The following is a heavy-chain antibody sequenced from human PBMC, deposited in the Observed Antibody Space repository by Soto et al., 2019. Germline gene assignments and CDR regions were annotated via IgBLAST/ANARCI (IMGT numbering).Heavy chain of an antibody. Sequence: QVQLQKSGPGLVKPSETLSLSCTVSGGSISSYYWSWFRQSPGKRMEWIGYVHHSWGSSYNPSLQSRVAISLDMSKSQFSLKVTSVTATDTAVYYCARQGFGPLHGLVDVWGQGTTVTVSS. D-gene: IGHD3-10*01. CDR2: VHHSWGS. CDR3: ARQGFGPLHGLVDV. V-gene: IGHV4-59*08. CDR1: GGSISSYY. J-gene: IGHJ6*02.